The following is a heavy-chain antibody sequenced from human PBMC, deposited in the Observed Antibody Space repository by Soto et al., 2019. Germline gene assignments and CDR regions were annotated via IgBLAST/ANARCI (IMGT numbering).Heavy chain of an antibody. D-gene: IGHD1-26*01. CDR1: GYTFTSYD. V-gene: IGHV1-8*01. CDR2: MNPNSGNT. J-gene: IGHJ6*03. Sequence: GASLQVSCKASGYTFTSYDIDWVRQATGQGLEWMEWMNPNSGNTGYAQKFQGRVTMTRNTSISTAYMELSSLRSEDTAVYYCARGVGVGAPRVYYYYYMEVWGKGTTITVSS. CDR3: ARGVGVGAPRVYYYYYMEV.